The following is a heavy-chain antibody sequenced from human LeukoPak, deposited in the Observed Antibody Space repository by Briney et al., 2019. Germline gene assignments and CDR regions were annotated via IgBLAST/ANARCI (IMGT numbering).Heavy chain of an antibody. CDR2: LHTSGST. Sequence: SETLSLTCTVSGGSISSYYWSWIRQPAGEGLEWIGRLHTSGSTHYNPSLKSRLTMSVDTSKNQFSLKLSSVTAADTAVYYCARDFGYGDYFFDDWGQGTLVTVSS. CDR1: GGSISSYY. V-gene: IGHV4-4*07. J-gene: IGHJ4*02. CDR3: ARDFGYGDYFFDD. D-gene: IGHD4-17*01.